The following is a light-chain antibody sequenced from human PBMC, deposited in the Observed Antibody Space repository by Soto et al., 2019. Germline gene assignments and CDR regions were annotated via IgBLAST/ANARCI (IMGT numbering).Light chain of an antibody. CDR2: WAS. V-gene: IGKV4-1*01. Sequence: DIVMTQSPDSLAVSLGERATINCKSSQSVLYSSNNKNYLGWYQQKPGQPPRLLIYWASTRESGVPDRFSGSGSGTDFTLTISSLEPEDFAVYYCHQRSNWLTVGGGTKVDIK. J-gene: IGKJ4*01. CDR3: HQRSNWLT. CDR1: QSVLYSSNNKNY.